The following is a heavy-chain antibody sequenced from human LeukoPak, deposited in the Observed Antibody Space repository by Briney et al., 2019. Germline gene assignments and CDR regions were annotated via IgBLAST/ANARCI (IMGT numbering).Heavy chain of an antibody. V-gene: IGHV1-8*03. Sequence: ASVKVSCKASGYTFTSYDINWVRQATGQGLEWMGWMNPNSGNTGYAQKFQGRVTITRNTSISTAYMELSSLRSDDTAVYYCARAGVWDYSDSSGYHNAAFDIWGQGTMVTVSS. CDR2: MNPNSGNT. D-gene: IGHD3-22*01. CDR3: ARAGVWDYSDSSGYHNAAFDI. CDR1: GYTFTSYD. J-gene: IGHJ3*02.